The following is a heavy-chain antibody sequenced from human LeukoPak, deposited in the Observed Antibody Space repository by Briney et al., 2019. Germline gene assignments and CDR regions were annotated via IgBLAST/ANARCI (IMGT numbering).Heavy chain of an antibody. CDR3: AGGYHFGFDP. CDR1: GFTFSSYW. J-gene: IGHJ5*02. D-gene: IGHD3-22*01. Sequence: GGSLRLSCAASGFTFSSYWMTWVRQAPGKGLEWVAHIKQDGSERYYVASVKGRFTLSRNTAKNSLYLQVNSLSAEDTAVYYCAGGYHFGFDPWGQGTLVTVSS. CDR2: IKQDGSER. V-gene: IGHV3-7*01.